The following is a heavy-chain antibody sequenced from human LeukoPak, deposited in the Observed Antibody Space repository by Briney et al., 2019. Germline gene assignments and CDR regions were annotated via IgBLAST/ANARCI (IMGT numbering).Heavy chain of an antibody. J-gene: IGHJ3*02. Sequence: PGGSLRLSCAASGFTFSSYAMHWVRQAPGKGLEWVAVISYDGSNKYYADSVKGRFTISRDNSKNTLYLQTNSLRSEDTAVYYCATGNEVPAANPGAFDIWGQGTMVTVSS. CDR3: ATGNEVPAANPGAFDI. CDR1: GFTFSSYA. D-gene: IGHD2-2*01. V-gene: IGHV3-30-3*01. CDR2: ISYDGSNK.